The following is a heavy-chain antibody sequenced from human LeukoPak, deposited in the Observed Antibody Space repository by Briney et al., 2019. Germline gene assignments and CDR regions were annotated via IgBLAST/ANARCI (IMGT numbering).Heavy chain of an antibody. V-gene: IGHV3-48*01. CDR1: GFTFTSYN. J-gene: IGHJ4*02. CDR2: IDSSAGSI. CDR3: ASDVIGGTNF. Sequence: GGSLGLSCVASGFTFTSYNMHWVRQTPGKGLEWVSYIDSSAGSIDYAASVKGRFTISRGNAKNSLYLQMNSLRAEDTAVYYCASDVIGGTNFWGQGTLVTVSS. D-gene: IGHD1-1*01.